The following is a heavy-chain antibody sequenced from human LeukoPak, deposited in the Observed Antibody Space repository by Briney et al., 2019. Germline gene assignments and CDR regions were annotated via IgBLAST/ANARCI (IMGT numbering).Heavy chain of an antibody. CDR2: IWYDGSNK. D-gene: IGHD3-10*01. CDR1: GFTFSSYG. V-gene: IGHV3-33*06. CDR3: AKKARSSGDYYGLDV. J-gene: IGHJ6*02. Sequence: GGSLRLSCAASGFTFSSYGMHWVRQAPGKGLEWVAVIWYDGSNKYYADSVKGRFTISRDNSKNTLYLQMNSLRAEDTAVYYCAKKARSSGDYYGLDVWGQGTTVTVSS.